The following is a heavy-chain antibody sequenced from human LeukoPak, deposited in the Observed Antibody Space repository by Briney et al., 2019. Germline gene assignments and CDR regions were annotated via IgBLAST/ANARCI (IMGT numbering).Heavy chain of an antibody. CDR3: AREGVPLRYFDWLQSPQVHRNWFDP. CDR1: GYTFTGYY. D-gene: IGHD3-9*01. J-gene: IGHJ5*02. CDR2: INPSGGST. Sequence: ASVKVSCKASGYTFTGYYMHWVRQAPGQGLEWMGIINPSGGSTSYAQKFQGRVTMTRDMSTSTVYMELSSLRSEDTAVYYCAREGVPLRYFDWLQSPQVHRNWFDPWGQGTLVTVSS. V-gene: IGHV1-46*01.